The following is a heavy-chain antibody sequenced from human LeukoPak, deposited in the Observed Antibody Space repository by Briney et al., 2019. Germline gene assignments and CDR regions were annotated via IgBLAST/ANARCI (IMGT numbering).Heavy chain of an antibody. V-gene: IGHV1-2*02. CDR1: EYTFTGDY. J-gene: IGHJ4*02. CDR2: INLNSGGT. CDR3: TLRENFDIRGYYHP. Sequence: ASVKVSCKTSEYTFTGDYMHWVRQAPGQGPEWMGWINLNSGGTTYAQKFQGRVTMTRDTSISTVYMELSRLRSDDTAVYYCTLRENFDIRGYYHPWGQGTLVTVSP. D-gene: IGHD3-22*01.